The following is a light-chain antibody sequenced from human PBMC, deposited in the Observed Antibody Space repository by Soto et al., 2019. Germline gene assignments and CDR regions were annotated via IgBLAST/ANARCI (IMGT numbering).Light chain of an antibody. Sequence: QSALTQPASVSGSPGQSITISCTGTSTDVGAYNHVSWYQHHPGKAPKLMIYGVTNRPSGVSNRFSGSKSGNTASLTISGLQPEDEADYYCNSYTSISTLVFGGGTQLTVL. CDR2: GVT. V-gene: IGLV2-14*01. J-gene: IGLJ2*01. CDR3: NSYTSISTLV. CDR1: STDVGAYNH.